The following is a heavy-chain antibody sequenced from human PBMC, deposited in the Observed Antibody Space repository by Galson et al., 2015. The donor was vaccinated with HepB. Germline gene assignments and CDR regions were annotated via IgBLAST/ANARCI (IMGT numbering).Heavy chain of an antibody. CDR3: AAGTTVTTGYNWFDP. Sequence: SVKVSCKASGFTFTSSAVQWVRQARGQRLEWIGWIVVGGGNTNYAQKFQERVTITRDMSTSTAYMELSSLRSEDTAVYYCAAGTTVTTGYNWFDPWGQGTLVTVSS. CDR2: IVVGGGNT. CDR1: GFTFTSSA. D-gene: IGHD4-17*01. J-gene: IGHJ5*02. V-gene: IGHV1-58*01.